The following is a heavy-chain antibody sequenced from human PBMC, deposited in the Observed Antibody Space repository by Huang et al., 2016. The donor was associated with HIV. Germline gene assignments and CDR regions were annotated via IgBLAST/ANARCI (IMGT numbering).Heavy chain of an antibody. V-gene: IGHV5-51*03. CDR3: ARSEVLVTAVPFDH. J-gene: IGHJ4*02. CDR2: MYPADSDT. Sequence: EVQLVQSEAEVKKPGESLKISCRGSGYSFTNSWIGWVRQRPGAGLEWVGVMYPADSDTRYSPSCQGQVTCSADKSTRTAYLQWGSLQASDTAIYYCARSEVLVTAVPFDHWGQGTLVTVSS. D-gene: IGHD2-21*02. CDR1: GYSFTNSW.